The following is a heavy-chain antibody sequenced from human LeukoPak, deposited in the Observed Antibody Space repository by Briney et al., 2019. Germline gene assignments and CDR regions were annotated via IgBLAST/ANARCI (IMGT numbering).Heavy chain of an antibody. V-gene: IGHV4-59*01. CDR3: ARGGYYLRY. CDR1: GGSISSYY. J-gene: IGHJ4*02. D-gene: IGHD3-22*01. Sequence: SETLFLTCTVSGGSISSYYWSWIRPPPGKGLDWIGYIYYSGSTNYNPSLKSRVTISVDTSKNQFSLKLSSVTAADTAVYYCARGGYYLRYWGQGTLVTVSS. CDR2: IYYSGST.